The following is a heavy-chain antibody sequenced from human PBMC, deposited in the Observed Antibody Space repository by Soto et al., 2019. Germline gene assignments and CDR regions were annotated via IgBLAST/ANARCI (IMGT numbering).Heavy chain of an antibody. V-gene: IGHV1-18*01. CDR1: GYTFTSYG. CDR2: ISAYNGNT. D-gene: IGHD3-9*01. CDR3: ARTLDILTGAKSYYYSGMDV. J-gene: IGHJ6*02. Sequence: ASVKVSCKASGYTFTSYGISWVRQALGQGLEWMGWISAYNGNTNYAQKLQGRVTMTTDTSTSTAYMELRSLRSDDTAVYYCARTLDILTGAKSYYYSGMDVWGHGTTVTSP.